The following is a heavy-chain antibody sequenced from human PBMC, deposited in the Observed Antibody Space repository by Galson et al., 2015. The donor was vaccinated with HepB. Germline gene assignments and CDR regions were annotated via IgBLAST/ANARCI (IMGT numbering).Heavy chain of an antibody. V-gene: IGHV3-30*18. CDR3: AKDKDVLRFLEEGYGMDV. Sequence: SLRLSCAASGFTFSSYGMHWVRQAPGKGLEWVAVISYDGSNKYYADSVKGRFTISRDNSKNTLYLQMNSLRAEDTAVYYCAKDKDVLRFLEEGYGMDVWGQGTTVTVSS. J-gene: IGHJ6*02. D-gene: IGHD3-3*01. CDR1: GFTFSSYG. CDR2: ISYDGSNK.